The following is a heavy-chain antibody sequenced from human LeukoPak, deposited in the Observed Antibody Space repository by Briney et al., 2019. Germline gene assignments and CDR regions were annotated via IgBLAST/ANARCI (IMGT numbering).Heavy chain of an antibody. D-gene: IGHD3-3*01. CDR2: IRTDNSDT. CDR3: GRFWSGYLPDY. V-gene: IGHV1-18*01. Sequence: ASVKVSCKASGYRFTTYGISWARQAPGQGLERMGWIRTDNSDTNYAPNSQGRVAMTTDTSTSTAYMELRSLRSDDTVVYYCGRFWSGYLPDYWGQGTLVTVSS. CDR1: GYRFTTYG. J-gene: IGHJ4*02.